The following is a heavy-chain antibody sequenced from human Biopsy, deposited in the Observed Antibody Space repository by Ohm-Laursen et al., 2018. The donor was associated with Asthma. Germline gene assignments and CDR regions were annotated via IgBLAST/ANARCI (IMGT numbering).Heavy chain of an antibody. J-gene: IGHJ6*02. Sequence: SVKVSCKTSGYTFNSAGITWVRQAPGQGLEWMGWISVYNGNTKVAQKLQDRVTMTTDTSTSTAYMELRSLRSDDTAVYFCARAVDYSHYYGIDIWGQGTTVTVS. D-gene: IGHD3-10*01. V-gene: IGHV1-18*01. CDR2: ISVYNGNT. CDR1: GYTFNSAG. CDR3: ARAVDYSHYYGIDI.